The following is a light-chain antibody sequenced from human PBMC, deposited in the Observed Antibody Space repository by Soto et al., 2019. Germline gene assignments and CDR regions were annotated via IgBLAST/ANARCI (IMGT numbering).Light chain of an antibody. CDR1: QSLLHITGETF. CDR2: EVS. J-gene: IGKJ4*01. CDR3: AQGLQTPLT. V-gene: IGKV2-29*03. Sequence: DVVMTQTPLSLSVAPGQPASISCKSSQSLLHITGETFLFWYLQKPGQSPQLLIYEVSTRVSGVPDRFSGSGSGTDFTLEISRVETDDVGIYYCAQGLQTPLTFGGGTKVDIK.